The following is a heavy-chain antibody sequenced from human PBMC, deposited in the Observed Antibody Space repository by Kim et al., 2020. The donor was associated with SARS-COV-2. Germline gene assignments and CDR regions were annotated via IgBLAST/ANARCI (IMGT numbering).Heavy chain of an antibody. CDR2: ISGSGGST. CDR3: AKGRITIFGVVITQDYYFDY. D-gene: IGHD3-3*01. V-gene: IGHV3-23*01. J-gene: IGHJ4*02. CDR1: GFTFSSYA. Sequence: GGSLRLSCAASGFTFSSYAMSWVRQAPGKGLEWVSAISGSGGSTYYADSVKGRFTISRDNSKNTLYLQMNSLRAEDTAVYYCAKGRITIFGVVITQDYYFDYWGQGTLVTVSS.